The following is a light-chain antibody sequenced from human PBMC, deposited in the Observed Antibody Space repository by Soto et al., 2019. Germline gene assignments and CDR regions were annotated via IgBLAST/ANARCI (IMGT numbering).Light chain of an antibody. CDR1: QSINKW. CDR3: QQYNSF. CDR2: EVS. Sequence: DIQMTQSPSTLFVSVGDTVTITCRASQSINKWLAWYQQKPGKAPNLLIYEVSTLESGVPSRVSGSGSGTEFTLPISSLQPDESATYYCQQYNSFFGQGTQLEIK. J-gene: IGKJ2*01. V-gene: IGKV1-5*03.